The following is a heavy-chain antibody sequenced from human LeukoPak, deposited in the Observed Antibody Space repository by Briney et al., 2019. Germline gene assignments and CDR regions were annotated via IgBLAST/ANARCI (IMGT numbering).Heavy chain of an antibody. V-gene: IGHV3-23*01. J-gene: IGHJ5*02. CDR2: ISASGGST. CDR1: GFTFSSYA. D-gene: IGHD4-11*01. Sequence: GGSLRLSCAASGFTFSSYAMSWVRQAPGKGLEWVSAISASGGSTYYADSVKGRFTISRDNSKNTLYLQMNSLRAEDAAVYYCAKGYNYSKGWFDPWGQGTLVTVSS. CDR3: AKGYNYSKGWFDP.